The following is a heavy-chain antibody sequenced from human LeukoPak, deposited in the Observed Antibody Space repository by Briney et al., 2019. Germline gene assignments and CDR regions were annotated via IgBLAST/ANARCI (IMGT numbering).Heavy chain of an antibody. D-gene: IGHD5-18*01. Sequence: ASVKVSCKASGYTFTSYGISWVRQAPGQGLEWMGWISAYNGNTHYAQKLQGRVTMTTDTSTSTVYMELRSLRSDDTAVYYCARGRFRYSYGYIWVFDYWGQGTLVTVSS. CDR2: ISAYNGNT. CDR3: ARGRFRYSYGYIWVFDY. V-gene: IGHV1-18*01. CDR1: GYTFTSYG. J-gene: IGHJ4*02.